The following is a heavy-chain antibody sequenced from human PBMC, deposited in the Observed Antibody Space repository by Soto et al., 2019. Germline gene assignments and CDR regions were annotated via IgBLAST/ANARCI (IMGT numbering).Heavy chain of an antibody. CDR3: TSGLIAAGGDNFDY. J-gene: IGHJ4*02. CDR1: GFTFSGSA. D-gene: IGHD6-13*01. CDR2: IRSKANSYAT. Sequence: EVQLVESGGGLVQPGGSLKLSCVVSGFTFSGSAMHWVRQASGKGLEWVGRIRSKANSYATGYAASVKGRFTISRDDSKDTAYLQMNSLKTEDTAVYFCTSGLIAAGGDNFDYWGQGTLVTVSS. V-gene: IGHV3-73*01.